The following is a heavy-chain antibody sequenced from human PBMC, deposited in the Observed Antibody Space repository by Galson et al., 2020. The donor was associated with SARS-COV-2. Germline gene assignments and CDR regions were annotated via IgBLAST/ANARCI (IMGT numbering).Heavy chain of an antibody. D-gene: IGHD6-6*01. CDR1: GLSFTHYD. CDR3: ATERDSSSALDY. V-gene: IGHV3-33*01. Sequence: GGSLRLSCAVSGLSFTHYDMHWVRQAPGKGLEWVADIWLAGSNKRYGESVKGRFTISRDNSKSTLYLEMNNLRDEDTAVDYCATERDSSSALDYWGQGLWVNVSS. J-gene: IGHJ4*02. CDR2: IWLAGSNK.